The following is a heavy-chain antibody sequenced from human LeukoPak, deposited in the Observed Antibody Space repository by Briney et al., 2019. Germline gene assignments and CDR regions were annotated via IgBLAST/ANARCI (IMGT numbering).Heavy chain of an antibody. V-gene: IGHV3-30*02. J-gene: IGHJ3*02. CDR2: IRYDGSNK. CDR1: GFTFSSYG. Sequence: PGGSLRLSCAASGFTFSSYGMHWVRQAPGKGLEWVAFIRYDGSNKYYADSVKGRFTISRDNSKNTLYLQMNSPRAEDTAVYYCAKVQGIAVASDAFDIWGQGTMVTVSS. D-gene: IGHD6-19*01. CDR3: AKVQGIAVASDAFDI.